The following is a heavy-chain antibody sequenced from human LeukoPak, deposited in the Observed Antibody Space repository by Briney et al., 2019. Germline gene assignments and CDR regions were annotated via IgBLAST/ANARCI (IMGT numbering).Heavy chain of an antibody. Sequence: SETLSLTCTVSDGSIKTNYWWTWVRQPPGKGLEWIGETWHIGSSTNYNPSLKSRVTISVDKPKSQFSLKLTSVTAADTAIYYCARGNEYTWWQWSQGTLVTVSS. CDR1: DGSIKTNYW. D-gene: IGHD2-15*01. CDR3: ARGNEYTWWQ. CDR2: TWHIGSST. V-gene: IGHV4-4*02. J-gene: IGHJ4*02.